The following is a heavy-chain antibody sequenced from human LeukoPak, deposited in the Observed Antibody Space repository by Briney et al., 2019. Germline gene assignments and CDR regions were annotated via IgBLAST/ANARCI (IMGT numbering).Heavy chain of an antibody. Sequence: ASVKVSCKASSYTLTTYGLSWVRQAPGQGLEWMGWISAYSGNTNYAQKFQGRVTMTTDTSTSTAYMELWSLTSDDTALYYCARDLHSSGWYWFDTWGQGTLVTVSS. D-gene: IGHD6-19*01. CDR2: ISAYSGNT. CDR1: SYTLTTYG. J-gene: IGHJ5*02. V-gene: IGHV1-18*01. CDR3: ARDLHSSGWYWFDT.